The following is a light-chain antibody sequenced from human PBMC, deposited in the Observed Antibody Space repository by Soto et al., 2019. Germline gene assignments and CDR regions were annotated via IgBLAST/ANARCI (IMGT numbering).Light chain of an antibody. Sequence: QSVLTQPPSASGSPGQSVTISCTGTSRDVGGYNYVSWYQQHPGKAPKLMIYEVSKRPSGVPDRFSGSKSGNTASLTVSGLQAEDEADYYCSSYAGSNYYVFGTGTKVTVL. V-gene: IGLV2-8*01. CDR2: EVS. CDR3: SSYAGSNYYV. CDR1: SRDVGGYNY. J-gene: IGLJ1*01.